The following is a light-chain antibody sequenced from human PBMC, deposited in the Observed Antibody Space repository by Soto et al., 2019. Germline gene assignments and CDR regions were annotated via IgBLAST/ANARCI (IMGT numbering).Light chain of an antibody. V-gene: IGLV2-14*01. J-gene: IGLJ1*01. CDR2: DVS. Sequence: QSVLTQPGSVSGSPGQSITISCTGTSSDVGAYNYVSWYQQHPGKAPKLMIYDVSNRPSGVSNRFSGSKSGNTASLTISGLQAEDEADYYCSSHTSSSTLAVFGTGTKVTVL. CDR1: SSDVGAYNY. CDR3: SSHTSSSTLAV.